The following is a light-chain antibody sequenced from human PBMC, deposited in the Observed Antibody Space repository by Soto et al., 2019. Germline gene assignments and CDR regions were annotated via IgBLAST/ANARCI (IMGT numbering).Light chain of an antibody. V-gene: IGKV3-20*01. Sequence: EVVLTQSPGTLSLSPGDTATLSCKASQSRTFTHLAWPLAWYQQRPVQAPRLLVYGASTRAAGIADRFLGIGSGRVFTLTINRLEPEECAVYYCQQYCSSPQTCGQGTKVEIK. CDR1: QSRTFTH. J-gene: IGKJ1*01. CDR3: QQYCSSPQT. CDR2: GAS.